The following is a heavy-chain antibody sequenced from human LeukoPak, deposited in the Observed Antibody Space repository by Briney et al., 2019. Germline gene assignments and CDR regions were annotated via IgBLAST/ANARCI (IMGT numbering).Heavy chain of an antibody. CDR3: ARVVTLLWFGEYPWYFDY. Sequence: GGSLRLSCAASGFTFSSYSMNWVHQAPGKGLEWVSYISSSGSTIYYADSVKGRFTISRDNAKNSLYLQMNSLRAEDTAVYYCARVVTLLWFGEYPWYFDYWGQGTLVTVSS. J-gene: IGHJ4*02. V-gene: IGHV3-48*04. D-gene: IGHD3-10*01. CDR2: ISSSGSTI. CDR1: GFTFSSYS.